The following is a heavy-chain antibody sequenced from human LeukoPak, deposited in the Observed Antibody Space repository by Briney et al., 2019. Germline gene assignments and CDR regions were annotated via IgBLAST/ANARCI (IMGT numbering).Heavy chain of an antibody. D-gene: IGHD2-2*02. Sequence: GGSLRLSCAASGFTFTSYAMSWVRQAPGKGLEWVSAISGNGGATYYADSVKGRFTISRDNSKNTLHLQMNSLRAEDTAVYYCARGGRAAAIKSFDYWGQGTLVTVSS. V-gene: IGHV3-23*01. CDR3: ARGGRAAAIKSFDY. CDR1: GFTFTSYA. J-gene: IGHJ4*02. CDR2: ISGNGGAT.